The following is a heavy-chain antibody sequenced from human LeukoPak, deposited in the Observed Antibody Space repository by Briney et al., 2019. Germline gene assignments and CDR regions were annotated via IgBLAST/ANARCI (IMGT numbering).Heavy chain of an antibody. V-gene: IGHV3-30-3*01. CDR1: GFTFSSYA. Sequence: PGGSLRLSCAASGFTFSSYAMHWVRQAPGKGLEWVAVISYDGSNKYYADSVKGRFTISRDNSKNTLYLQMNSLRAEDTAVYYCARDIEGPLRYWGQGTLVTVSS. CDR2: ISYDGSNK. J-gene: IGHJ4*02. D-gene: IGHD1-26*01. CDR3: ARDIEGPLRY.